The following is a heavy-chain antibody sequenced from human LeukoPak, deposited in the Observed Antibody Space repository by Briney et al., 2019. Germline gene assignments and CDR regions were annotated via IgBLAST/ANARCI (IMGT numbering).Heavy chain of an antibody. J-gene: IGHJ6*03. CDR2: IIPVFGTA. CDR1: GGSISSYG. CDR3: AKQGEIRQDYYMDV. Sequence: ASVKVSCKASGGSISSYGISWVRQAPGQGLAWMGRIIPVFGTANYAQKFQDRVTITADTVSNTAYMELTSLTSKDTAVYFCAKQGEIRQDYYMDVWGNGTAVTVSS. D-gene: IGHD1/OR15-1a*01. V-gene: IGHV1-69*06.